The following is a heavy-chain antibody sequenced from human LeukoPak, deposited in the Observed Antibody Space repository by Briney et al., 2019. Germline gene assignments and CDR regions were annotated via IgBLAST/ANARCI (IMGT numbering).Heavy chain of an antibody. J-gene: IGHJ3*02. V-gene: IGHV3-23*01. CDR3: AKWNSGYDAFDI. CDR1: GFTFSSYA. CDR2: ISGSGGST. D-gene: IGHD5-12*01. Sequence: PGGSLRLSCAASGFTFSSYAMSWVRQAPGKGLGWVSAISGSGGSTYYADSVEGRFTISRDNSKNTLYLQMNSLRAEDTAVYYCAKWNSGYDAFDIWGQGTMVTVSS.